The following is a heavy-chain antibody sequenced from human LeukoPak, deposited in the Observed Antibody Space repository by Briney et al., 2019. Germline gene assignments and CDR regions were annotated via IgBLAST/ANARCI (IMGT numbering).Heavy chain of an antibody. CDR2: ITHSGTT. V-gene: IGHV4-34*01. J-gene: IGHJ4*02. D-gene: IGHD6-13*01. CDR3: AKARTIAAAGD. CDR1: GGSFSDYH. Sequence: SETLSLTCAVYGGSFSDYHWSWIRQPPGKGLEWIGEITHSGTTKYNPSLKSRVTISVDTSKNQFSLKLSSVTAADTAVYYCAKARTIAAAGDWGQGTLVTVSS.